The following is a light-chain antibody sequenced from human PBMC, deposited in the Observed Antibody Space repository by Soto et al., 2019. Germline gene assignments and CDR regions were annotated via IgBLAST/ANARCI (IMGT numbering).Light chain of an antibody. CDR3: QKHNSAHPLT. V-gene: IGKV1-27*01. J-gene: IGKJ4*01. CDR1: QGIRNY. CDR2: AAS. Sequence: DIQMTQSPSSLSASVGDRVNITCRASQGIRNYLAWYQQKPGKVPTLLIYAASTLQSGVPSRFGGSGSGTDFTITISSLQPEDVATYYCQKHNSAHPLTFGGGTKVEIK.